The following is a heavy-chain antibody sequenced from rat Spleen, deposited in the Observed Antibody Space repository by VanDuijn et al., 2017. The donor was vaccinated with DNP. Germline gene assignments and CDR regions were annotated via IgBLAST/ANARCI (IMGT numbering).Heavy chain of an antibody. V-gene: IGHV5S13*01. J-gene: IGHJ1*01. D-gene: IGHD1-10*01. CDR2: IRTGGGNT. CDR3: ARGENNYIYWYFDF. Sequence: EVQLVESGGGLVQPGRSMKLSCAASGFTFSNYGMAWVRQAPKKGLEWVASIRTGGGNTYYRDSVKGRFTISRDNAKNTQYLQMDSLRSEDTATYYCARGENNYIYWYFDFWGPGTMVTVSS. CDR1: GFTFSNYG.